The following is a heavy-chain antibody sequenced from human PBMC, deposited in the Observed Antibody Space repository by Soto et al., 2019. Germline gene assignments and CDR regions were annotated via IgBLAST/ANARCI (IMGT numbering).Heavy chain of an antibody. CDR3: ARSTWTTVFWGQYNWFDP. Sequence: QVQLVQSGAEVKKPGSSVKVSCKASGGTFSSYAISWVRQAPGQGLEWMGGIIPIFGTANYAQKFQGRVTITADDSTSTAYMALSSMRSEDTAVYYCARSTWTTVFWGQYNWFDPWGQGTLVTVSS. J-gene: IGHJ5*02. CDR2: IIPIFGTA. CDR1: GGTFSSYA. D-gene: IGHD3-9*01. V-gene: IGHV1-69*01.